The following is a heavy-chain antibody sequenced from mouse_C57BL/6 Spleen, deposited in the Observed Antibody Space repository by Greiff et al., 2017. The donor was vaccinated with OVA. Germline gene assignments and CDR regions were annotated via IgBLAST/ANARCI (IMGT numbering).Heavy chain of an antibody. D-gene: IGHD1-1*01. Sequence: EVQLQQSGPELVKPGASVKMSCKASGYTFTDYNMHWVKQSHGKSLEWIGYINPNNGGTSYNQKFKGKATLTVNKSSSTAYMELRSLTSEDSAVYYCARDYYGSSYGYAMDYWGQGTSVTVSS. CDR1: GYTFTDYN. CDR2: INPNNGGT. V-gene: IGHV1-22*01. CDR3: ARDYYGSSYGYAMDY. J-gene: IGHJ4*01.